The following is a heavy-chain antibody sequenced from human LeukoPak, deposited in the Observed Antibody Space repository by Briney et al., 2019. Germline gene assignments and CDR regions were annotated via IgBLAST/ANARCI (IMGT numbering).Heavy chain of an antibody. CDR2: IKKDGSEK. CDR3: ARGITMIAPQIDAFDI. Sequence: GGSLRLSCAASGFTFSSYGMSWVCQAPGKGLEWVANIKKDGSEKYYVDSVKGRFTISRDNAKTSLYLQMNSLRAEDTAVYYCARGITMIAPQIDAFDIWGQGTMVTVSS. CDR1: GFTFSSYG. D-gene: IGHD3-22*01. V-gene: IGHV3-7*03. J-gene: IGHJ3*02.